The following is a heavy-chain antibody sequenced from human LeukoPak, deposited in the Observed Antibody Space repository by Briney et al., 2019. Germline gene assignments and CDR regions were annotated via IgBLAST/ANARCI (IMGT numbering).Heavy chain of an antibody. Sequence: SVKVSCKASGYIFTSYAISWVRQAPGQGLEWMGGIIPIFNTANYAQKLQGRVTITAVESTSTAYMELSSLRSEDTAVYYCARDYSSGWDPSDWGQGTLVTVSS. CDR1: GYIFTSYA. J-gene: IGHJ4*02. CDR2: IIPIFNTA. V-gene: IGHV1-69*13. D-gene: IGHD6-19*01. CDR3: ARDYSSGWDPSD.